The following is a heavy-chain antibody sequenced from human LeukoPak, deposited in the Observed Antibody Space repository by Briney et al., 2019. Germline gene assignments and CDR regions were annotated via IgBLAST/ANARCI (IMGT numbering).Heavy chain of an antibody. CDR2: ISSSSSTI. CDR1: GFTFSSYS. V-gene: IGHV3-48*01. D-gene: IGHD6-19*01. J-gene: IGHJ4*02. CDR3: ARDRGIAVADYFDY. Sequence: GESLRLSCAASGFTFSSYSMNWVRQAPGKGLEWVSYISSSSSTIYYADSVKGRFTISRDNAKNSLYLQMNSLRAEDTAVYYCARDRGIAVADYFDYWGQGTLVTVSS.